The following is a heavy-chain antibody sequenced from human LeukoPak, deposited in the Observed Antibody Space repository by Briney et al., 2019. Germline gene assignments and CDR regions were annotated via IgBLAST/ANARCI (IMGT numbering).Heavy chain of an antibody. CDR1: GFTFSSYA. CDR2: ISSNGGGT. V-gene: IGHV3-64*01. Sequence: GGSLRLSCAASGFTFSSYAMHWVRQAPGKGLEFVSAISSNGGGTYYANSVKGRFITSRDNSKNTLYLQMGSLRAEDMALYYCARDKGRYSGYPYDALDIWGQGTMVTVSS. J-gene: IGHJ3*02. CDR3: ARDKGRYSGYPYDALDI. D-gene: IGHD5-12*01.